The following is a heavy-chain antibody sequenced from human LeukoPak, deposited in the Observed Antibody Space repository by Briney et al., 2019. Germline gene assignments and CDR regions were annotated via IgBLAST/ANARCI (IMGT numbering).Heavy chain of an antibody. J-gene: IGHJ5*02. D-gene: IGHD3-10*01. Sequence: SETLSLTCTVSGGSISSYYWSWIRQPPGKGLEWIGYIYYSGSTNYNPSLKSRVTISVDTSKNQFSLKLSSVTAADTAVYYCARGGDYYGSGSYYAFDPWGQGILVTVSS. CDR1: GGSISSYY. CDR3: ARGGDYYGSGSYYAFDP. V-gene: IGHV4-59*01. CDR2: IYYSGST.